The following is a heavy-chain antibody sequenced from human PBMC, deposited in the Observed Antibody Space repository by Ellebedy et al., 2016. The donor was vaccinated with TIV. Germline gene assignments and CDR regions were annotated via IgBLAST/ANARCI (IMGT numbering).Heavy chain of an antibody. CDR2: ISGSGGST. Sequence: GGSLRLSXAASGFTFSSYAMSWVRQAPGKGLEWVSAISGSGGSTYYADSVKGRFTISRDNSKNTLYLQMNSLRAEDTAVYYCAKSSGRITIFAFDPWGQGTLVTISS. V-gene: IGHV3-23*01. J-gene: IGHJ5*02. CDR3: AKSSGRITIFAFDP. D-gene: IGHD3-3*01. CDR1: GFTFSSYA.